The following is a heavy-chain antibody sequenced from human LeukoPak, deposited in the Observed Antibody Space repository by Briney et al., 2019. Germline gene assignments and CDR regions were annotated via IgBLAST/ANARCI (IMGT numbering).Heavy chain of an antibody. CDR2: ISWNSGSI. J-gene: IGHJ4*02. D-gene: IGHD1-14*01. V-gene: IGHV3-9*01. CDR3: ASWGTTTRNDY. CDR1: GFTFDDYA. Sequence: GGSLRLSCAASGFTFDDYAMHWVRQAPGKGLEWVSGISWNSGSIGYADSVKGRFTISRDNAKNSLYLQMNSLRAEDTAVYYCASWGTTTRNDYWGQGTLVTVSS.